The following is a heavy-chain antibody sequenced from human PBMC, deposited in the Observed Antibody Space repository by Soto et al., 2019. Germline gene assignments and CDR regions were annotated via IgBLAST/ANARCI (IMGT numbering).Heavy chain of an antibody. CDR1: GFAFSSYG. CDR2: ISYDGSLQ. V-gene: IGHV3-30*03. Sequence: QAQLVESGGGVVQPGRSLRLSCAASGFAFSSYGMHWVRQAPGTGLEWVAVISYDGSLQHYADSVKGRFTISRDNSRNLVLLQMSSLRAEDPAVYYCASDRGDGHASVANSWGQGILVSVSS. J-gene: IGHJ4*02. CDR3: ASDRGDGHASVANS. D-gene: IGHD3-10*01.